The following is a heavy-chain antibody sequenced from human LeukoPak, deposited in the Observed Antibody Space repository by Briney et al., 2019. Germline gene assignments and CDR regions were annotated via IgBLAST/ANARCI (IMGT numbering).Heavy chain of an antibody. CDR3: ARGGALSITGTRRRYYYYMDV. D-gene: IGHD1-20*01. Sequence: PSETLSLTCAVYGGSFSGYYWSWIRQPPGKGLEWIGEINHSGSTNYNPSLKSRVTISVDTSKNQFSLKLSSVTAADTAVYYCARGGALSITGTRRRYYYYMDVWGKGTAVTVSS. V-gene: IGHV4-34*01. CDR2: INHSGST. CDR1: GGSFSGYY. J-gene: IGHJ6*03.